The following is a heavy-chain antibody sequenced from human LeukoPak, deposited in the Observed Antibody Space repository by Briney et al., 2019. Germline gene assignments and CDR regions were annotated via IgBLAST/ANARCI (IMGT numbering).Heavy chain of an antibody. J-gene: IGHJ5*02. CDR2: ISSSSSYI. V-gene: IGHV3-21*01. Sequence: PGGSLRLSCAASGFTFSSYSMNWVRQAPGKGLEWVSSISSSSSYIYCADSVKGRFTISRDNAKNSLYLQMNSLRAEDTAVYYCARESYFDLGRWFDPWGQGTLVTVSS. CDR1: GFTFSSYS. CDR3: ARESYFDLGRWFDP. D-gene: IGHD3-9*01.